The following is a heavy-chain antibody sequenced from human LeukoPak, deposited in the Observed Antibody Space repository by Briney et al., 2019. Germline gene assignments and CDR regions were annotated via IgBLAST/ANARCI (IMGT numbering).Heavy chain of an antibody. J-gene: IGHJ5*01. CDR2: ISGTGGSS. CDR3: AKYSDSSSWYDS. Sequence: GGSLRLSCAASGFTFSTYNMIWVRQAPGKGLEWVSLISGTGGSSYYADSVRRRFTISRDIPKNTLYLQLNSLRAEDTAVYFCAKYSDSSSWYDSWGQGTLVTVSS. CDR1: GFTFSTYN. V-gene: IGHV3-23*01. D-gene: IGHD6-13*01.